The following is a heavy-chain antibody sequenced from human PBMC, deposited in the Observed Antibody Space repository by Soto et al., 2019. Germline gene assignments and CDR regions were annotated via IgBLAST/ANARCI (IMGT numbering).Heavy chain of an antibody. Sequence: QVQLVQSGAEVKKPGASVKVSCKASGYTFTGYYMHWVRQAPGQGLEWMGWINPNSGGTNYAQKVQGWVTMTSDTSISTAHMELSRLRSDVTSGYYCASGDLLSWAYWGQGTLVTVSS. CDR3: ASGDLLSWAY. J-gene: IGHJ4*02. CDR1: GYTFTGYY. CDR2: INPNSGGT. V-gene: IGHV1-2*04. D-gene: IGHD1-26*01.